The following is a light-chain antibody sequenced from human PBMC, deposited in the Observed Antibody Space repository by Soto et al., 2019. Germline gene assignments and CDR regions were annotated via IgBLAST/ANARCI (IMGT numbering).Light chain of an antibody. CDR3: KQYNSYSIT. J-gene: IGKJ5*01. V-gene: IGKV1-5*03. Sequence: DLQMPQSPSTLSASVGARFPITGRASQSISSWLAWYQQKPGKAPKLLIYKASTLESGVPSNFSGSGSGTEFSLTISSLQPDEFATYYCKQYNSYSITFGQGTRLEIK. CDR2: KAS. CDR1: QSISSW.